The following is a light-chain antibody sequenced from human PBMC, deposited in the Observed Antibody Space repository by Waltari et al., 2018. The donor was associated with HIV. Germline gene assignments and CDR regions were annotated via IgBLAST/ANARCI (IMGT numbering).Light chain of an antibody. CDR1: NIGSKS. Sequence: SYVLTQPPSQSVAPGQTARVNCGGNNIGSKSLHWYRQTPGQAPVLVVYDDRERPSGIPERFSGFNSGSTATLIISRVEAGDEADYYCQVWDSTSDHRGVFGTGTKVTVL. CDR3: QVWDSTSDHRGV. V-gene: IGLV3-21*02. CDR2: DDR. J-gene: IGLJ1*01.